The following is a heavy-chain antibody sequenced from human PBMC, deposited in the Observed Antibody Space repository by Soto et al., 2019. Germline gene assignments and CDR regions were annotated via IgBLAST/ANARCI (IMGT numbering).Heavy chain of an antibody. D-gene: IGHD3-22*01. J-gene: IGHJ6*02. V-gene: IGHV1-3*01. CDR1: GYTFTSYA. CDR2: INAGNGNT. CDR3: ASSYYDSSGYPQYGMDV. Sequence: ASVKVSCKASGYTFTSYAMHWVRQAPGQRLEWMGWINAGNGNTKYSQKFQGRVTITRDTSASTAYMELSSLRSEDTAVYYCASSYYDSSGYPQYGMDVWGQGTTVTVSS.